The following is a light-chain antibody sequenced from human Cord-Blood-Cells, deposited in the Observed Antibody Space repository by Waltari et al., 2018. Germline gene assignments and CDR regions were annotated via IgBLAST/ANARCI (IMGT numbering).Light chain of an antibody. V-gene: IGLV3-1*01. CDR1: TLGDKY. Sequence: SYELTQPPSVSVSPGQTASITCPGDTLGDKYACWYQQKPGQSSVLVIYQDSKRPSGIPERFSGSNSGNTATLTISGTQAMDEADYYCQAWDSSTYVFGTGTKVTVL. CDR3: QAWDSSTYV. J-gene: IGLJ1*01. CDR2: QDS.